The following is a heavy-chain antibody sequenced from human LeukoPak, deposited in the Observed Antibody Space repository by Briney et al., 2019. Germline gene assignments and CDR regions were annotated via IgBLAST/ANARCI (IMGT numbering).Heavy chain of an antibody. CDR2: IHTSGST. Sequence: SETLSLTCTASGGSTSNYFCTWLRQSAGKGLEWIGRIHTSGSTNYNPSLKSRVSMSVDTSKNQFSLKLSSVTAADTAVYYCARDPEGHGYYFDYWGQGALITVSS. V-gene: IGHV4-4*07. D-gene: IGHD3-3*01. CDR3: ARDPEGHGYYFDY. J-gene: IGHJ4*02. CDR1: GGSTSNYF.